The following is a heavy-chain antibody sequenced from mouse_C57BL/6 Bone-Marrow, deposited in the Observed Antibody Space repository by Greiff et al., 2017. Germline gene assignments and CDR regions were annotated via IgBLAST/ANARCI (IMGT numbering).Heavy chain of an antibody. J-gene: IGHJ1*03. CDR2: INPNNGGT. Sequence: VQLKESGPELVKPGASVKMSCKASGYTFTDYNMHWVKQSHGKSLEWIGYINPNNGGTSYNQKFKGKATLTVNKSSSTAYMELRSLTSEDSAVYDCARERYYYGSSFYWYFDVWGTGTTVTVSS. CDR3: ARERYYYGSSFYWYFDV. V-gene: IGHV1-22*01. CDR1: GYTFTDYN. D-gene: IGHD1-1*01.